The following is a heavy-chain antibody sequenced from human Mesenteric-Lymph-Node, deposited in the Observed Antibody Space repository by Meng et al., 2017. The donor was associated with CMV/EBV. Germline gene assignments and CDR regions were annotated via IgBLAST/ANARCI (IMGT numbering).Heavy chain of an antibody. CDR3: TRDGIVVVPAATYYFDY. CDR2: IRSKAYGGTT. CDR1: GFTLGDYA. V-gene: IGHV3-49*04. D-gene: IGHD2-2*01. J-gene: IGHJ4*02. Sequence: GESLKISCTASGFTLGDYAVSWVRQAPGKGLEWVGFIRSKAYGGTTEYAESVKGRFTISRDDSKSIAYLQMNSLKTEDTAVYYCTRDGIVVVPAATYYFDYWGQGTLVTVSS.